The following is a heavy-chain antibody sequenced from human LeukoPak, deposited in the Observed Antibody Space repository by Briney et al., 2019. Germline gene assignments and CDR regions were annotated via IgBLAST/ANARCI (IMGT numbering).Heavy chain of an antibody. CDR2: ISAYNGNT. D-gene: IGHD6-13*01. Sequence: VASVKVSCKASGYIFTNYYMHWVRQAPGQGLEWMGWISAYNGNTNYAQKLQGRVTMTTDTSTTTAYMELRSLRSDDTAVYYCARGRSSWYYFDYWGQGTLVSVSS. CDR3: ARGRSSWYYFDY. J-gene: IGHJ4*02. V-gene: IGHV1-18*04. CDR1: GYIFTNYY.